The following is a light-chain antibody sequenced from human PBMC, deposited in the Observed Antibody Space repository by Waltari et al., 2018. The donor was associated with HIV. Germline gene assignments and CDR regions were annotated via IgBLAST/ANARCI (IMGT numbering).Light chain of an antibody. Sequence: DILMVQSPDSLAVSLGARATIHCQSSRSLLYGTNDKNYVAWYQRKPGLPPRLLIPWGSMRESGVPDRFSGSGSGTDFTLTITGLQAEDVGFYYCQQYYSSPLTFGQGTLLEIK. CDR2: WGS. CDR1: RSLLYGTNDKNY. CDR3: QQYYSSPLT. J-gene: IGKJ5*01. V-gene: IGKV4-1*01.